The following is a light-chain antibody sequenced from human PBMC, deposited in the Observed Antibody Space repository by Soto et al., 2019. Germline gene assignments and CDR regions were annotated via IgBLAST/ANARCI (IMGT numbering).Light chain of an antibody. J-gene: IGLJ7*01. Sequence: QSVLTQPPSVSGAPGQTVTLSCTGSSSNIGAGYNVHWYQQLPGTAPRLLIYADNIRPSGVPDRFSGSRSGTSASLAISGLQAQDEADYYCQSYDSRLRGVVFGGGTQLTV. CDR1: SSNIGAGYN. V-gene: IGLV1-40*01. CDR3: QSYDSRLRGVV. CDR2: ADN.